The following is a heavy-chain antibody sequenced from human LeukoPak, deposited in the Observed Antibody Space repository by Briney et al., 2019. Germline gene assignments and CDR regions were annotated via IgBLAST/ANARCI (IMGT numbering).Heavy chain of an antibody. D-gene: IGHD1-26*01. CDR2: IKQDGSEK. Sequence: GGSLRLSCAASGFTFSSYWMSWVRQAPGKGLEWVANIKQDGSEKYYVDFVKGRFTISRDNAKNSLYLQMNSLRAEDTAVYYCASLIVGATEAYWGQGTLVTVSS. V-gene: IGHV3-7*01. J-gene: IGHJ4*02. CDR1: GFTFSSYW. CDR3: ASLIVGATEAY.